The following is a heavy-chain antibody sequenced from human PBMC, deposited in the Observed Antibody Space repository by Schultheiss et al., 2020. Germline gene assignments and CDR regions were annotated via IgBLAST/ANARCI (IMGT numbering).Heavy chain of an antibody. CDR1: GFTFSSYW. D-gene: IGHD3-22*01. CDR3: AKGRGFSSYSPVDY. V-gene: IGHV3-23*01. CDR2: TGDST. J-gene: IGHJ4*02. Sequence: GGSLRLSCAASGFTFSSYWMTWIRQAPGKGLEWVLNTGDSTLSADSVKGRFSISRDNSKNTLYLQLNSLGADDTSVYFCAKGRGFSSYSPVDYWGEGALVTGSS.